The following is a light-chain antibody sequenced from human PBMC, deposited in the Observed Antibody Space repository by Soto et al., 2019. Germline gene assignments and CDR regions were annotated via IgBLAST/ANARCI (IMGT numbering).Light chain of an antibody. Sequence: EIVFTQSPGTLSLSPGERATLSCRASQSVSSSYFAWGQQKPGQAPRLLIYGASSRATGIPDRFSGSGSGTDFTLTISRLEPEDFAVYYCQQYGSSPTFGQGTKVDIK. CDR2: GAS. CDR1: QSVSSSY. V-gene: IGKV3-20*01. CDR3: QQYGSSPT. J-gene: IGKJ1*01.